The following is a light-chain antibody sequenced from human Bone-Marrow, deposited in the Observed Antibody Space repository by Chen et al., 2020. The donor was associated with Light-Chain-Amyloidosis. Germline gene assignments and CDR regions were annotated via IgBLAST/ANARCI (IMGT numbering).Light chain of an antibody. V-gene: IGLV1-40*01. J-gene: IGLJ2*01. CDR1: SSNIGAGLD. Sequence: QSVLTQPPSVSGDPGQRVTIPCTGSSSNIGAGLDVHWYRQLPGTVPKLLIYGNNNRPSGVPDRSAGSKSGTSASLAITGRLAEDEADYYCQSYDSSLSDVVFGGGTKLTGL. CDR3: QSYDSSLSDVV. CDR2: GNN.